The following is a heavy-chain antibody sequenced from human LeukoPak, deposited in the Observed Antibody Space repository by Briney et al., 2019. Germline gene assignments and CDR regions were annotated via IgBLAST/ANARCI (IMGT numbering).Heavy chain of an antibody. CDR3: AGELAVAGTLDY. D-gene: IGHD6-19*01. J-gene: IGHJ4*02. Sequence: GGSLRLSCAASGFTVSSNYMSWVRQAPGKGLEWVSVIYSGGSTYYADSVKGRFTISRDDSKNTLYLQMNSLRAEDTAVYYCAGELAVAGTLDYWGQGTLVTVSS. CDR2: IYSGGST. V-gene: IGHV3-53*01. CDR1: GFTVSSNY.